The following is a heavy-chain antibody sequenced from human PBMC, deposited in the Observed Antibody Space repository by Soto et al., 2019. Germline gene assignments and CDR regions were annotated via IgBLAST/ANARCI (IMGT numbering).Heavy chain of an antibody. Sequence: EVQLVESGGGLVKPGGSLRLSCAASGFTFSSYSMNWVRQAPGKGLEWVSSISSSSSYIYYADSVKGRFTISRDNAKNSLYLQMNSLRAEDTAVYYCERVYSSSWYIDYGMDVWGQGTTVTVSS. J-gene: IGHJ6*02. V-gene: IGHV3-21*01. D-gene: IGHD6-13*01. CDR3: ERVYSSSWYIDYGMDV. CDR1: GFTFSSYS. CDR2: ISSSSSYI.